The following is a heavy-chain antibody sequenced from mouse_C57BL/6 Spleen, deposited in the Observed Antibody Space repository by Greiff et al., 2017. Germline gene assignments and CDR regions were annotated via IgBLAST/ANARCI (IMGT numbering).Heavy chain of an antibody. V-gene: IGHV1-82*01. Sequence: QVQLQQSGPELVKPGASVKISCKASGYAFSGSWMNWVKQRPGQGLEWIGRIYPGDGDTNYNGKFKGKATLTADKSSSTAYMQLSSLTSEDSAVYFCARWLPYYYAMDYWGQGTSVTVSS. CDR3: ARWLPYYYAMDY. CDR2: IYPGDGDT. J-gene: IGHJ4*01. D-gene: IGHD2-2*01. CDR1: GYAFSGSW.